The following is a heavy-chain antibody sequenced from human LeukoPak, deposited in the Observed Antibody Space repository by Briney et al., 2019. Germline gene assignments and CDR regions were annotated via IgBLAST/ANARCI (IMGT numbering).Heavy chain of an antibody. D-gene: IGHD3-16*02. Sequence: GGSLRLSCAASGFTFSSYSMNWVRQAPGKGLEWVSSISSSSSYIYYADSVKGRFTISRDNAKNSLYLQMNSLRAEDTAVYYCARAPGDYVWGSYRPDYWGQGTLVTVSS. J-gene: IGHJ4*02. CDR3: ARAPGDYVWGSYRPDY. V-gene: IGHV3-21*01. CDR2: ISSSSSYI. CDR1: GFTFSSYS.